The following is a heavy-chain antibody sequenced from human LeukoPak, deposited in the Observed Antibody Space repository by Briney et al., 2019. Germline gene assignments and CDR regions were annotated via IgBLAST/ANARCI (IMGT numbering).Heavy chain of an antibody. J-gene: IGHJ6*03. D-gene: IGHD2-21*01. V-gene: IGHV1-18*01. CDR3: ARSDGGEYYYYYYMDV. CDR2: ISAYNGNT. Sequence: ASVKVSCKASGYTFTSYGISWVRQAPGQGLEWKGWISAYNGNTNYAQKLQGRVTMTTDTSTSTAYMELRSLRSDDTAVYYCARSDGGEYYYYYYMDVWGKGTTVTVSS. CDR1: GYTFTSYG.